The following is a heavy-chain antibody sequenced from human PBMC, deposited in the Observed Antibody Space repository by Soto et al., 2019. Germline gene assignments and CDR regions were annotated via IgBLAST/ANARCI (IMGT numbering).Heavy chain of an antibody. CDR1: GYTFTSYG. CDR3: ATGNRKRSSWWIFDY. CDR2: ISAYNGNT. Sequence: QVQLVQSGAEVKKPGASVKVSCKASGYTFTSYGISWVRQAPGQGREWMGWISAYNGNTNYAQKLQGRVTMTTDTSTSTAYMELRSLRSDDTAVYYCATGNRKRSSWWIFDYWGQGTLVTVSS. J-gene: IGHJ4*02. V-gene: IGHV1-18*01. D-gene: IGHD6-13*01.